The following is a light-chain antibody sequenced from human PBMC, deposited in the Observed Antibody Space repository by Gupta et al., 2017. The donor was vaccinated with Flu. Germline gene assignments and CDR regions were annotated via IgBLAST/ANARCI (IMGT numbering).Light chain of an antibody. J-gene: IGLJ2*01. CDR1: SSNIGINH. Sequence: VLTQPSSVSAAPGPKVVISCAGSSSNIGINHVSWYQLLPGTAPKLLIYDNDKRPSGIPDRFAGSKSGTAATLDITGLQTGDEADYYCATWDDSLSAVVFGGGTKVAV. CDR2: DND. V-gene: IGLV1-51*01. CDR3: ATWDDSLSAVV.